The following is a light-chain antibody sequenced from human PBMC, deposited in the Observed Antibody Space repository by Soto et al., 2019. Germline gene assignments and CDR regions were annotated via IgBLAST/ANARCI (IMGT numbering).Light chain of an antibody. V-gene: IGKV3-15*01. CDR3: QQYSDWPRT. CDR1: QGFSSN. CDR2: GAS. Sequence: EILMTQSPATLSVSPGERATLSCRASQGFSSNLAWYQQKPGQAPRLLIYGASTRATGIPARFSGSGSGTEFTLTISSLQSEHFAVYYCQQYSDWPRTCGQGTKVEIK. J-gene: IGKJ1*01.